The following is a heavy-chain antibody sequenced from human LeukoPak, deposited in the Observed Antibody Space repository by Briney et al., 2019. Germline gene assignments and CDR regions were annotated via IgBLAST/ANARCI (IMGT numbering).Heavy chain of an antibody. V-gene: IGHV3-33*01. CDR1: GFTFSNHG. J-gene: IGHJ4*02. Sequence: GGSLRLSCATSGFTFSNHGMHWVRQTPGKGLEWVAVIWYDGSNKYYADSVKGRFTISRDNSKNTLYLQMDSLRAEDTAVYFCARDRTSRFADYWGQGTLVTVSS. CDR3: ARDRTSRFADY. D-gene: IGHD2-2*01. CDR2: IWYDGSNK.